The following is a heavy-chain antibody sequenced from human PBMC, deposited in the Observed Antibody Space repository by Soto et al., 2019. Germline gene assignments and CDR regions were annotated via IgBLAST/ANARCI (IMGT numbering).Heavy chain of an antibody. CDR3: VRGRYGSEIH. CDR1: GFTVSSNY. V-gene: IGHV3-53*04. D-gene: IGHD3-10*01. Sequence: GGSLRLSCAAFGFTVSSNYMTWVRLAPGKGLEWVSLVYSGGATHYAASVKGRFTISTHSSQNTLFLQMNSLRTEDTATYYCVRGRYGSEIHWGQGTKVTVSP. CDR2: VYSGGAT. J-gene: IGHJ4*02.